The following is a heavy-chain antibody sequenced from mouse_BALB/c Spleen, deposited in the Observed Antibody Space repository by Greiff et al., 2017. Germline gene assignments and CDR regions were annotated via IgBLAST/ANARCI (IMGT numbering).Heavy chain of an antibody. J-gene: IGHJ2*01. CDR1: GFTFSSFG. D-gene: IGHD1-2*01. V-gene: IGHV5-17*02. CDR3: AKGGGYYYFDY. Sequence: EVQVVESGGGLVQPGGSRKLSCAASGFTFSSFGMHWVRQAPEKGLEWVAYISSGSSTIYYADTVKGRFTISRDNPKNTLFLQMTSLRSEDTAMYYCAKGGGYYYFDYWGQGTTLTVSS. CDR2: ISSGSSTI.